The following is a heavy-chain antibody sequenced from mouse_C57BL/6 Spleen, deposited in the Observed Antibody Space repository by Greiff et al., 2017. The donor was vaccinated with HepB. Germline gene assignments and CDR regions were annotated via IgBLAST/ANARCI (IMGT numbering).Heavy chain of an antibody. CDR2: IDPETGGT. CDR1: GYTFTDYE. V-gene: IGHV1-15*01. CDR3: TRWLLPNYAMDY. J-gene: IGHJ4*01. D-gene: IGHD2-3*01. Sequence: VQLQQSGAELVRPGASVTLSCKASGYTFTDYEMHWVKQTPVHGLEWIGAIDPETGGTAYNQKFEGKAILTADKSSSTAYMELRSLTSEDSAVYYCTRWLLPNYAMDYWGQGTSVTVSS.